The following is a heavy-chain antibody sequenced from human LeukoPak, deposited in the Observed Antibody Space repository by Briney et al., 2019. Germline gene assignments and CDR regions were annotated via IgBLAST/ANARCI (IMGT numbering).Heavy chain of an antibody. D-gene: IGHD3-22*01. V-gene: IGHV5-51*01. CDR1: GYSFTSYW. CDR3: ARLSSGTRTYYFDY. Sequence: GESLKISCTGSGYSFTSYWIGWVRQMPGKGLEWVGIIYSGDSDTRYSPSFQGQFTISADKSISTAYLQWSSLKASDTAVYYCARLSSGTRTYYFDYWGQGTLVTVSS. J-gene: IGHJ4*02. CDR2: IYSGDSDT.